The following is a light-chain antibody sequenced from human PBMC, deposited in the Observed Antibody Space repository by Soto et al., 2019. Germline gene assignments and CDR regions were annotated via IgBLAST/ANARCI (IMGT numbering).Light chain of an antibody. CDR2: GAS. Sequence: EIVLTQSPGTLSLSPGERATLSCRPSQSVSNNYLAWYQQKPGQAPRLLIYGASNRATGIPDRFSGSGSGTDFTLTISRLEPEDFAVYYCQQYGSSPTWTFGQGTKVDI. J-gene: IGKJ1*01. CDR3: QQYGSSPTWT. V-gene: IGKV3-20*01. CDR1: QSVSNNY.